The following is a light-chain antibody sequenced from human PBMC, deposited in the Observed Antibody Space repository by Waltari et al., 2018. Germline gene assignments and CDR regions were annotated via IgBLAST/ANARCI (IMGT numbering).Light chain of an antibody. V-gene: IGLV2-14*03. Sequence: QSALTQPASVSGSPGQSITISCSGVGSAVGASDSVSWHQHHPGKAPQVIIYDVTNRPSGGTDRFSASKTANTASLTISRLLPEDEADYYCSSQTIDGLVLFGGGTRLTVL. CDR1: GSAVGASDS. J-gene: IGLJ2*01. CDR2: DVT. CDR3: SSQTIDGLVL.